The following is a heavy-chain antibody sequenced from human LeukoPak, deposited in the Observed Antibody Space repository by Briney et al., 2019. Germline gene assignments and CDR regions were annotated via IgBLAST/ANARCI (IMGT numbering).Heavy chain of an antibody. CDR2: IYSGGDT. Sequence: GGSLRLSCAASGFTVNKNYMSWVRQDPRKALEGVSVIYSGGDTYYADSVNGRFTISSDNSKNTLYLQMHSLRAEDRAVYYCARDWDGGQLWPGRWGQGTLVTVSS. CDR3: ARDWDGGQLWPGR. CDR1: GFTVNKNY. V-gene: IGHV3-53*01. J-gene: IGHJ4*02. D-gene: IGHD5-18*01.